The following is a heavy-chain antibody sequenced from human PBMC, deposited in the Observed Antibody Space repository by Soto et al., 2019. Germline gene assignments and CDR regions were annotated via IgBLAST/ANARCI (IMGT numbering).Heavy chain of an antibody. CDR1: GFTFSSYA. V-gene: IGHV3-48*03. Sequence: GGSXRLSCAASGFTFSSYAMNWVRQAPGKGLEWVSYISSSGTSIYYADSVKGRFTISRDNAKNSLYLQMNSLRAEDTAVYYCARSIAARLNWFDPWGQGTLVTVSS. CDR3: ARSIAARLNWFDP. D-gene: IGHD6-6*01. J-gene: IGHJ5*02. CDR2: ISSSGTSI.